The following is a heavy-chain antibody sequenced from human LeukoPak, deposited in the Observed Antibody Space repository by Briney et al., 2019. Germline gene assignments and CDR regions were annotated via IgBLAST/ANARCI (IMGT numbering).Heavy chain of an antibody. V-gene: IGHV1-46*01. J-gene: IGHJ4*02. CDR2: INPSGGST. CDR1: GYTFTSYY. Sequence: ASVKVSCKASGYTFTSYYMHWVRQAPGQGLEWMGIINPSGGSTSYAQKFQGRVTMTRDTSTSTVYMELSSLGSEDTAVYYCARGAFEPPTYWYSSGTPESSPFDYWGQGTLVTVSS. D-gene: IGHD6-19*01. CDR3: ARGAFEPPTYWYSSGTPESSPFDY.